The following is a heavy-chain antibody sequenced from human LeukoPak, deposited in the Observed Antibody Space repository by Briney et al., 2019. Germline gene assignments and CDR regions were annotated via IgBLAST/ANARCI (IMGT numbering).Heavy chain of an antibody. CDR3: ARGRPHGSDY. Sequence: GGSLRLSCAASGFTFSNAWMSWVRQAPGKGLVWVSRISSDGSSTNYADSVKGRFTISRDNAKNTLYLQMNSLRVEDTAVYYCARGRPHGSDYWGQGTLVTVSS. D-gene: IGHD2-15*01. V-gene: IGHV3-74*01. CDR1: GFTFSNAW. J-gene: IGHJ4*02. CDR2: ISSDGSST.